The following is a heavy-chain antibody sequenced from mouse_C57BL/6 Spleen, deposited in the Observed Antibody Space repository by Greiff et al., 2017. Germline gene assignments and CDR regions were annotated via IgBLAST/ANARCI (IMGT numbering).Heavy chain of an antibody. CDR3: ARHRATMVTTDGWFAY. CDR1: GFTFSSYT. D-gene: IGHD2-2*01. CDR2: ISGGGGNT. J-gene: IGHJ3*01. Sequence: EVKLVESGGGLVKPGGSLKLSCAASGFTFSSYTMSWVRQTPEKRLEWVATISGGGGNTYYPDSVKGRFTISRDNAKNTLYLQMSSLRSEDTALYYCARHRATMVTTDGWFAYWGQGTLVTVSA. V-gene: IGHV5-9*01.